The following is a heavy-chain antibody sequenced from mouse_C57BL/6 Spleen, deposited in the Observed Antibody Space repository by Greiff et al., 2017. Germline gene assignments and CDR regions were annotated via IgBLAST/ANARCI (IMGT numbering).Heavy chain of an antibody. J-gene: IGHJ1*03. D-gene: IGHD2-5*01. V-gene: IGHV1-80*01. CDR1: GYAFSSYW. CDR3: ARWRYSNPFDV. Sequence: VQLQQSGAELVKPGASVKISCKASGYAFSSYWMNWVKQRPGKGLEWIGQIYPGDGATNYNGKFEGKATLTADKSSSTAYMQLSRLTSEDSAVYFCARWRYSNPFDVWGTGTTVTVSS. CDR2: IYPGDGAT.